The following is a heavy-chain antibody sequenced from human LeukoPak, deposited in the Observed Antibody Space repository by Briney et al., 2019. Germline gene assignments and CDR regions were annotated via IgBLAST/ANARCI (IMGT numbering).Heavy chain of an antibody. CDR2: IIPIFGTA. CDR3: ASNYYYYGIDV. V-gene: IGHV1-69*13. J-gene: IGHJ6*02. Sequence: SVKVSCKASGGTFSSYAISWVRQAPGQGLEWMGGIIPIFGTAHYAQKFQGRVTITADESTSTAYMELSSLKSEDTAVYYCASNYYYYGIDVWGQGTTVTVSS. CDR1: GGTFSSYA.